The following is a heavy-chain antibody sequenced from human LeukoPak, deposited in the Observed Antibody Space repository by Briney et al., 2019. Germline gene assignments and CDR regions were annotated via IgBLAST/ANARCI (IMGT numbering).Heavy chain of an antibody. CDR1: AFTFSNHA. V-gene: IGHV3-30*04. CDR2: ISYDGSNK. D-gene: IGHD2-2*01. CDR3: ARDSSVIYCNSPSCYWHYFDY. Sequence: GGSLRLSCAASAFTFSNHAMHWVRQAPGKGLEWVAVISYDGSNKHHADSVKGRFTIPRDNSKNTLFLQMNSLKPEDTAVYYCARDSSVIYCNSPSCYWHYFDYWGQGTLVTVSS. J-gene: IGHJ4*02.